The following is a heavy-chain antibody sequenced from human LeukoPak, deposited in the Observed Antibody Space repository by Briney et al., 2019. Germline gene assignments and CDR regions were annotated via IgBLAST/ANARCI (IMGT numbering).Heavy chain of an antibody. Sequence: GGSLRLSCAASGFTVSSNYMSWVRQAPGKGLEWVAVISYDGSNKYYADSVKGRFTISRDNSKNTLYLQMNSLRAEDTAVYYCARDPTAMETGPFDYWGQGTLVTVSS. CDR1: GFTVSSNY. CDR2: ISYDGSNK. J-gene: IGHJ4*02. CDR3: ARDPTAMETGPFDY. V-gene: IGHV3-30-3*01. D-gene: IGHD5-18*01.